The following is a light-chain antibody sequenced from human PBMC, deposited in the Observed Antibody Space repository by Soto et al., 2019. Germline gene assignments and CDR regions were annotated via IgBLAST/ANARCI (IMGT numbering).Light chain of an antibody. CDR3: QQYGNSAWT. J-gene: IGKJ1*01. V-gene: IGKV3-20*01. CDR2: DAS. CDR1: QSVSSY. Sequence: EIVMTQSPATLSVSPGERATLSCRASQSVSSYFAWYQQKPGQAPRLLIYDASSRATGIPDRFSGSGSGTDFTLTIRRLEPEDFAVYYCQQYGNSAWTFGQGTKVDIK.